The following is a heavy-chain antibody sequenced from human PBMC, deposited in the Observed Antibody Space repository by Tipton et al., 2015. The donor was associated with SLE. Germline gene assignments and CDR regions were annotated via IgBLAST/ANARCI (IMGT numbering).Heavy chain of an antibody. J-gene: IGHJ6*04. D-gene: IGHD1-1*01. CDR3: VSGPTSPRLDV. CDR2: INTYSGDT. Sequence: QSGPEVKKPGASVKVSCKASGYSFTSYGISWVRQAPGQGLEWMGRINTYSGDTDFAQKFQGRVTMTRDTSISTAYMELSRLKFDDTAVYFCVSGPTSPRLDVWGEGTTVTVSS. CDR1: GYSFTSYG. V-gene: IGHV1-2*06.